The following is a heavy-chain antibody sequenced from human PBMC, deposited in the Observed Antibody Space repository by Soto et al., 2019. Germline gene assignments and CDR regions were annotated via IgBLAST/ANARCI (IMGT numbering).Heavy chain of an antibody. CDR3: AKDIVAVGGYETFDF. CDR1: GFTFSNFA. CDR2: ISGSGGST. V-gene: IGHV3-23*01. D-gene: IGHD5-12*01. J-gene: IGHJ4*02. Sequence: EVQLSQAGGGLVQPGGSLRLSCAASGFTFSNFAMRRVLQAPGTGLGWVSDISGSGGSTYYAESVQGRFTISRDDSKNTLLLQMNSLRVEDTAVYYCAKDIVAVGGYETFDFWGQGTMVTVSS.